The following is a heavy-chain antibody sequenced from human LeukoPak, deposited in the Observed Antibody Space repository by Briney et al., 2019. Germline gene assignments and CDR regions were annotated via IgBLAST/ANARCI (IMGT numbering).Heavy chain of an antibody. CDR1: GFTFSTYN. Sequence: GGSLRLSCVASGFTFSTYNMNWVRQAPGKGLEWVSSISSSSSYIYYADAVKGRFTISRDNSKNTLYLQMNSLGAEDTAVYYCARDRSGWVDYWGQGTLVTVSS. D-gene: IGHD6-19*01. V-gene: IGHV3-21*01. J-gene: IGHJ4*02. CDR3: ARDRSGWVDY. CDR2: ISSSSSYI.